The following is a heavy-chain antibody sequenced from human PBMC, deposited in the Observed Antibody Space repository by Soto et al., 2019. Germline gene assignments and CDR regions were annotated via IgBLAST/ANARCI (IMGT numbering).Heavy chain of an antibody. CDR1: GYTFTSYY. CDR2: INPSGGST. V-gene: IGHV1-46*01. D-gene: IGHD4-17*01. J-gene: IGHJ6*02. Sequence: VASVKVSCKASGYTFTSYYMHWVRQAPGKGLEWMGIINPSGGSTSYAQKFQGRVTMTRDTSTSKVYMELGRLISEDTAVYYCARDSLTTVVTHHYYYGMDVWGQGTTVTVSS. CDR3: ARDSLTTVVTHHYYYGMDV.